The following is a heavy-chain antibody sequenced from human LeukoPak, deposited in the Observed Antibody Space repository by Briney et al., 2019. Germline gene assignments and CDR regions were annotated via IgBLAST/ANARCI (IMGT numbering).Heavy chain of an antibody. CDR2: KSGSGGKT. J-gene: IGHJ4*02. D-gene: IGHD3-22*01. Sequence: GGSLRLCCASPGFSFSSFAMSSVRQAPGKGLEWVSGKSGSGGKTYYADSVKGRFTVSRDNSKNVLYLQVSGLRAEDTAVYYCAKHIFYDSSGALGHWGQGTLVTVSS. CDR3: AKHIFYDSSGALGH. CDR1: GFSFSSFA. V-gene: IGHV3-23*01.